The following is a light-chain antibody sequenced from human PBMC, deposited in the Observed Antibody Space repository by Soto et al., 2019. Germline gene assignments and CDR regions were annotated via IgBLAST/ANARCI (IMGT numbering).Light chain of an antibody. Sequence: QSVLTQPPSVSGAPGQRVTISCTGSSSDIGAGFDVHWYQHLPGTAPKLLIYDNTNRPSGVPGRFSGSKSGTSASLVITGLQAADEADYYCQSYENSRTGFYVFGTGTKLTVL. CDR1: SSDIGAGFD. J-gene: IGLJ1*01. CDR3: QSYENSRTGFYV. V-gene: IGLV1-40*01. CDR2: DNT.